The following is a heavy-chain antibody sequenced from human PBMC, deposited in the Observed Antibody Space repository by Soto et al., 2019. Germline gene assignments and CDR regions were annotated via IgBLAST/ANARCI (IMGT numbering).Heavy chain of an antibody. V-gene: IGHV4-39*01. D-gene: IGHD3-16*01. Sequence: QLQLQESGPGLMKPSETLSLTCTVSGGSISSSTYFWGWIRQPPGKGLEWIGTIYYSGSTYYNPSLQSRVTISVDMSQNQFSLKLTSVTAADTAVYYCTRQGTIWHAPVNYWGQGTLVTVSS. CDR2: IYYSGST. CDR1: GGSISSSTYF. CDR3: TRQGTIWHAPVNY. J-gene: IGHJ4*02.